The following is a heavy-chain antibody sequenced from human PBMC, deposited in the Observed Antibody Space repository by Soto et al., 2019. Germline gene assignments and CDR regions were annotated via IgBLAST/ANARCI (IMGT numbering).Heavy chain of an antibody. CDR2: ISYDGSNK. V-gene: IGHV3-30-3*01. Sequence: VQLVESGGGLVKPGGSLRLSCAASGFTFSSYAMHWVRQAPGKGLEWVAVISYDGSNKYYADSVKGRFTISRDNSKNTLYLQMNSLRAEDTAVYYCARDLVYVKSGMDVWGQGTTVTVSS. D-gene: IGHD3-16*01. CDR1: GFTFSSYA. J-gene: IGHJ6*02. CDR3: ARDLVYVKSGMDV.